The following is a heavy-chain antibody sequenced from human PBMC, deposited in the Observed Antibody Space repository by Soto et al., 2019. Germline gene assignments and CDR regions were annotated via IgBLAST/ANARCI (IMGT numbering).Heavy chain of an antibody. D-gene: IGHD3-3*01. CDR2: IKQDGSEK. CDR1: GITFSSYW. V-gene: IGHV3-7*01. J-gene: IGHJ6*03. Sequence: EVQLVESGGGLVQPGGSLRLSCAASGITFSSYWMSWVRQAPGKGLEWVANIKQDGSEKYYVDSVKGRFTISRDNAKNSLYLQMNSLRAEDTAVYYCARDQEGFLEWLYYMDVWGKGTTVTVSS. CDR3: ARDQEGFLEWLYYMDV.